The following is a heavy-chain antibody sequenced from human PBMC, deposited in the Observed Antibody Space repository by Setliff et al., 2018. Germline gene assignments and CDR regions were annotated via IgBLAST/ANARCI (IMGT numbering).Heavy chain of an antibody. D-gene: IGHD3-10*01. Sequence: SETLSLTCTVSGGSISSSSYYWGWNRQPPGKGLEWIGSIYYSGSTYYKPSLKSRVTISVDTSKNQFSLKLSSVTAADTAVYYCAREVRGVIIRTDYFDYWGQGTLVTVSS. CDR1: GGSISSSSYY. CDR3: AREVRGVIIRTDYFDY. J-gene: IGHJ4*02. V-gene: IGHV4-39*07. CDR2: IYYSGST.